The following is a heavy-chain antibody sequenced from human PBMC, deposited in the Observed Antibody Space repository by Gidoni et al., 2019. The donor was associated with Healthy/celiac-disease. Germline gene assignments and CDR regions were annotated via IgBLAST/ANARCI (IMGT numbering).Heavy chain of an antibody. CDR2: IYYSGST. V-gene: IGHV4-39*01. Sequence: QLQLQESGPGLVKPSETLSLTCTVSGGSISSSSYYWGWIRQPPGKGLEWIGSIYYSGSTYYNPSLKIRVTISVDTSKNQFSLKLSSVTAADTAVYYCASRGYSGSYDYWGQGTLVTVSS. J-gene: IGHJ4*02. CDR1: GGSISSSSYY. CDR3: ASRGYSGSYDY. D-gene: IGHD1-26*01.